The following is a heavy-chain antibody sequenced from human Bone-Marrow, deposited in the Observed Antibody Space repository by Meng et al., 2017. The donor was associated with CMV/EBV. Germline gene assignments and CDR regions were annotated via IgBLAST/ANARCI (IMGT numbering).Heavy chain of an antibody. CDR1: GYTFTSYD. D-gene: IGHD3/OR15-3a*01. V-gene: IGHV1-18*01. Sequence: ASVKVSCKASGYTFTSYDINWVRQATGQGLEWMGWISVYNGYTNYAQNFQGRVTMTTDTSTSTAYMELRSLRSDDTAVYYCARDYWTSCYRCDAFDIWGQGTMVIFSS. CDR2: ISVYNGYT. CDR3: ARDYWTSCYRCDAFDI. J-gene: IGHJ3*02.